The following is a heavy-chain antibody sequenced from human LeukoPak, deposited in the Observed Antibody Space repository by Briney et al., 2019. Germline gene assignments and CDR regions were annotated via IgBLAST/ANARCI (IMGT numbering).Heavy chain of an antibody. V-gene: IGHV3-21*01. CDR1: GFTFSTYN. Sequence: GGSLRLSCAASGFTFSTYNMNWVRQAPGKGLEWVSSISGSSSYIYYADSVKGRFTISRDNAKNSLYLQMDSLRAEDTAVYYCARDPYSGSYGNYYYYFMDVWGKGTTVTISS. D-gene: IGHD1-26*01. CDR2: ISGSSSYI. CDR3: ARDPYSGSYGNYYYYFMDV. J-gene: IGHJ6*03.